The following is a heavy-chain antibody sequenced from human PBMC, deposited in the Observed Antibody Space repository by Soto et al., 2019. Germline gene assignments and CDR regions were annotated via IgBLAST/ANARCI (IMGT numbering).Heavy chain of an antibody. Sequence: PSETLSLTCTVSGGSISSYHWSWIRQPPGKGLEWIGYIYYSGSTNYNPSLKSRVTISVDTYKNQFSLKLSSVTAADTAVYYCARMTTVWYFQHWGQGTLVTVSS. CDR1: GGSISSYH. CDR3: ARMTTVWYFQH. J-gene: IGHJ1*01. V-gene: IGHV4-59*01. CDR2: IYYSGST. D-gene: IGHD4-17*01.